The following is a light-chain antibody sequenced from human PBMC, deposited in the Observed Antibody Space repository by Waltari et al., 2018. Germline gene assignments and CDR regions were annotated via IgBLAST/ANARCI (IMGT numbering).Light chain of an antibody. V-gene: IGKV3-15*01. Sequence: EIVMTQSPATLSVSPGERATLSCRASQSVSSDLAWYQQKPGQAPRLLIYGASTRATGFPARLSGSGSGTEFTLTISSLQSEDFAIYYCQQYFNWVTFGQGTKVEIK. J-gene: IGKJ1*01. CDR2: GAS. CDR3: QQYFNWVT. CDR1: QSVSSD.